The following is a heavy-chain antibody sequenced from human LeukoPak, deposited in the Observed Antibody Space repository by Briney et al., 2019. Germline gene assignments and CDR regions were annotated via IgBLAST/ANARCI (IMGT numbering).Heavy chain of an antibody. Sequence: SVKVSCKASGGTFSSYAISWVRQAPGQGLEWMGGIIPIFGTANYAQKFQGRVTLTRNTSISTAYMELSSLRSEDTAVYYCARGAATDFWGQGTLVTVSS. J-gene: IGHJ4*02. CDR2: IIPIFGTA. V-gene: IGHV1-69*05. CDR1: GGTFSSYA. CDR3: ARGAATDF. D-gene: IGHD6-25*01.